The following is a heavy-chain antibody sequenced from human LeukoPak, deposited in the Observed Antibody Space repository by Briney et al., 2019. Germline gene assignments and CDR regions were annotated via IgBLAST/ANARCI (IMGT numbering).Heavy chain of an antibody. J-gene: IGHJ4*02. CDR2: INPDSGVT. CDR1: GYTFTYYY. V-gene: IGHV1-2*02. Sequence: PGASVKVSCKASGYTFTYYYMHWVRQAPGQGLGWMGWINPDSGVTKYAQNFLGRVTMTRDTSISSAHMELSRLRSDDTAVYYCARGPSGYHNTGGQGTLVTVSS. D-gene: IGHD5-12*01. CDR3: ARGPSGYHNT.